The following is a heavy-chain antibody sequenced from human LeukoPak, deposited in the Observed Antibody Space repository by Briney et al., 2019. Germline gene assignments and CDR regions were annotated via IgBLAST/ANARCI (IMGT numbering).Heavy chain of an antibody. CDR3: ARERATTTVVVFDY. Sequence: SQTLSLTCTVSGGSISSGSYYWSWIRQPAGKGLEWIGRIYTSGSTNYNPSLKSRVTISVDTSKNQFSLKLSSVTAADTAVYYCARERATTTVVVFDYWGQGTLVTVSS. CDR1: GGSISSGSYY. V-gene: IGHV4-61*02. J-gene: IGHJ4*02. D-gene: IGHD4-23*01. CDR2: IYTSGST.